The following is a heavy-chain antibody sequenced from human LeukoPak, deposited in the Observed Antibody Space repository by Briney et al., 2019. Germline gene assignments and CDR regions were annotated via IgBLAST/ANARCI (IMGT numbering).Heavy chain of an antibody. D-gene: IGHD2-15*01. CDR1: GFTFSSYA. CDR2: ISGSGGST. CDR3: ARDLSGYCTSGTCYAFDI. J-gene: IGHJ3*02. V-gene: IGHV3-23*01. Sequence: PGGSLRLSCAASGFTFSSYAMSWVRQAPGKGLEWVSAISGSGGSTYYADSVKGRFTISRDNSKNTLYLQMDSLRAEDTALCYCARDLSGYCTSGTCYAFDIWGQGTIVTVSS.